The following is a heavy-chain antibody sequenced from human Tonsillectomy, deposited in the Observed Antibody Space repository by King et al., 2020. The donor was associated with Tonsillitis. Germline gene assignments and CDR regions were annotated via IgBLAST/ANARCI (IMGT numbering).Heavy chain of an antibody. J-gene: IGHJ4*02. CDR3: AKDTAMGLNYFDY. Sequence: VQLVESGGGVVQPGRSLRLSCAASGFTFSSYGMHWVRQAPGKGLEWGAVISYDGSNKYYADSVKGRFTISRDNSKNTLYLQMNSLRAEDTAVYYCAKDTAMGLNYFDYWGQGTLVTVSS. V-gene: IGHV3-30*18. D-gene: IGHD5-18*01. CDR1: GFTFSSYG. CDR2: ISYDGSNK.